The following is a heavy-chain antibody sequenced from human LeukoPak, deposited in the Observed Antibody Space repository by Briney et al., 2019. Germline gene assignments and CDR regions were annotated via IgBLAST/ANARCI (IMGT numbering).Heavy chain of an antibody. J-gene: IGHJ6*02. CDR3: ARVVATPMGPFYYYYGMDV. CDR1: GGSIGSRNW. D-gene: IGHD5-12*01. Sequence: SETLSLTCAVSGGSIGSRNWWSWVRQPPGKGLQWIGEIYQSGSSIYNPSLRSRVTMSVDKSKDQLSLKLSSVTAADTAVYYCARVVATPMGPFYYYYGMDVWGQGTTVTVSS. V-gene: IGHV4-4*02. CDR2: IYQSGSS.